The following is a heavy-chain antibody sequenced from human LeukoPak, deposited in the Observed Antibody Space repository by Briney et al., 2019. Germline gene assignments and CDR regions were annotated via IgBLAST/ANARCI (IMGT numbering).Heavy chain of an antibody. Sequence: SGGSLRLSCAASGFTFSSYWMHWVRQAPGKGLMWVSRINSDGSSTSYADSVKGRFTISRDNVKNSVYLQMNSLRVEDTAVYYCASFDLGWGQGTLVTVSS. CDR2: INSDGSST. V-gene: IGHV3-74*01. CDR3: ASFDLG. CDR1: GFTFSSYW. J-gene: IGHJ4*02.